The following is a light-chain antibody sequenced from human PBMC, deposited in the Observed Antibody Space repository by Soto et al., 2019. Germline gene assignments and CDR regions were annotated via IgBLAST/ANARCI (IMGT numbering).Light chain of an antibody. J-gene: IGKJ1*01. CDR1: QSISSY. CDR3: QQSYSNPWT. Sequence: DIQMTQSPSSLSASVGHRFTITCRASQSISSYLNWYQQKQGKAPKLLIYAASSLQSGVPSRLSGSGSGTDFTLTISSMQNEDFATYYCQQSYSNPWTFGQGTKVDIK. CDR2: AAS. V-gene: IGKV1-39*01.